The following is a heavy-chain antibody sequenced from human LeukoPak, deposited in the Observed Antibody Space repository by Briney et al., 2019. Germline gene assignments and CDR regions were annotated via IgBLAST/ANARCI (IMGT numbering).Heavy chain of an antibody. CDR2: IYYSGST. D-gene: IGHD6-6*01. Sequence: PSETLSLTCTVSGGSISSYYWSWIRQPPGKGLEWIGYIYYSGSTNYNPSLKSRVTISVDTSKNQFSLSLSSVTAADTAVYYCARHRPGPYDYWGQGTLVTVSS. CDR1: GGSISSYY. J-gene: IGHJ4*02. CDR3: ARHRPGPYDY. V-gene: IGHV4-59*08.